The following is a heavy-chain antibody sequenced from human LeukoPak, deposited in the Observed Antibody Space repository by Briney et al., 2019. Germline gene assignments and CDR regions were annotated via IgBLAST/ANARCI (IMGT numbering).Heavy chain of an antibody. V-gene: IGHV4-39*07. D-gene: IGHD2-15*01. CDR2: IYYSGST. CDR3: ARNSGGEMFWYFDL. Sequence: SETLSLTCTVSGGSISSSSYYWGWIRQPPGKGLEWIGSIYYSGSTYYNPSLKSRVTISVDTSKNQFSLKLSSVTAADTAVYYCARNSGGEMFWYFDLWGRGTLVTVSS. J-gene: IGHJ2*01. CDR1: GGSISSSSYY.